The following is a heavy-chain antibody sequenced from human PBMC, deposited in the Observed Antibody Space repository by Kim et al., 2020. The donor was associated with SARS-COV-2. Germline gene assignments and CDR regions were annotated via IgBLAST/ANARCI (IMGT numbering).Heavy chain of an antibody. V-gene: IGHV4-39*01. Sequence: SETLSLTCTVSGGSISSSSYYWGWIRQPPGKGLEWIGSIYYSGSTYYNPSLKSRVTISVDTSKNQFSLKLSSVTAADTAVYYCARLIAVAGTVNWFDPWG. D-gene: IGHD6-19*01. J-gene: IGHJ5*02. CDR3: ARLIAVAGTVNWFDP. CDR2: IYYSGST. CDR1: GGSISSSSYY.